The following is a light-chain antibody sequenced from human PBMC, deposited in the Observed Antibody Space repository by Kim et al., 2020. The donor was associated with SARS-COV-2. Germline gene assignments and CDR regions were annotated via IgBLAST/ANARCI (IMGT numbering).Light chain of an antibody. CDR1: NIGSKS. V-gene: IGLV3-21*04. CDR3: QVWDRSSAHYV. CDR2: YDS. J-gene: IGLJ1*01. Sequence: APGKAARITCGGNNIGSKSVHWYQQKPGQAPVLVIYYDSDRPSGIPERFSGSNSGNTATLTISRVEVGDEADYYCQVWDRSSAHYVFGTGTKVTVL.